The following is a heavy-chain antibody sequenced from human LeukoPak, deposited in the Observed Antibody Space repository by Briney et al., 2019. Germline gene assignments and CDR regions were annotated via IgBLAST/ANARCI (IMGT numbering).Heavy chain of an antibody. D-gene: IGHD2-2*01. CDR2: IYYSGST. J-gene: IGHJ4*02. CDR1: GGSISSGGYY. CDR3: ARRDIVVGGSSWYYFDY. Sequence: SETLSLTCTVSGGSISSGGYYWSWIRQHPGKGLEWIGYIYYSGSTYYNPSLKSRVTISVDTSKNQFSLKLSSVTAADTAVYYCARRDIVVGGSSWYYFDYWGQGTLVTVSS. V-gene: IGHV4-31*03.